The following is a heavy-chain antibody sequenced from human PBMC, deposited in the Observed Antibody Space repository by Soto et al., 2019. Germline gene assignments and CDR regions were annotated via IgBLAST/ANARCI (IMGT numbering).Heavy chain of an antibody. CDR1: GGSISSSSYY. CDR2: IYYSGST. Sequence: SETLSLTCTVSGGSISSSSYYWGWIRQPPGKGLEWIGNIYYSGSTYYNPPLKSRVTISVDTSKNRVSLRLSSVTAADTAVYYCAREPHDFWSGYYLYWSQGTLVTVSS. J-gene: IGHJ4*02. CDR3: AREPHDFWSGYYLY. V-gene: IGHV4-39*02. D-gene: IGHD3-3*01.